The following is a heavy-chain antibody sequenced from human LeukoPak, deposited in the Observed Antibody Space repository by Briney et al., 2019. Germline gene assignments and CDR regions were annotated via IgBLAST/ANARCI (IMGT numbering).Heavy chain of an antibody. V-gene: IGHV5-51*01. Sequence: GESLKISCKGSGYSFTSYWIGWVRQMPGKGLEWMGIIYPGDSDTRYSPSFQGQVTISADKSISTAYLQWSSLKASDTATYYCARPGYYDSSGYGAFDIWGQGTMVTVSS. CDR1: GYSFTSYW. J-gene: IGHJ3*02. CDR2: IYPGDSDT. D-gene: IGHD3-22*01. CDR3: ARPGYYDSSGYGAFDI.